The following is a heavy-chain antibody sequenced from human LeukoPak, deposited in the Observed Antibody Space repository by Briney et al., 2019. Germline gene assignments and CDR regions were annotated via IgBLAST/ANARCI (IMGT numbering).Heavy chain of an antibody. Sequence: GSLRLSCAASRFTFRSYEMNWVRQAPGKGLEWVSAISGSGGSTYYADSVKGRFTISRDNSKNTLYLQMNSLRAEDTAVYYCAKDEPPRGWFGELLYSTYYYYMDVWGKGTTVTVSS. CDR3: AKDEPPRGWFGELLYSTYYYYMDV. CDR1: RFTFRSYE. J-gene: IGHJ6*03. V-gene: IGHV3-23*01. CDR2: ISGSGGST. D-gene: IGHD3-10*01.